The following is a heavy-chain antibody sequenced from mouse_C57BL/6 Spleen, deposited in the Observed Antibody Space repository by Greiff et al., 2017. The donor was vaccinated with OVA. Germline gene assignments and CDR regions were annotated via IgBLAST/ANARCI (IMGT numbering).Heavy chain of an antibody. CDR1: GYTFTCYW. D-gene: IGHD1-1*01. Sequence: QVQLQQPGTELVKPGASVKLSCKASGYTFTCYWMHWVTQRPGQGLEWIGNINPSNGGTNYNEKFKSKATLTVDKASSTAYMQLSSLTSEDSAVYYCARPYGSSYDFDYWGQGTTLTVSS. CDR3: ARPYGSSYDFDY. V-gene: IGHV1-53*01. CDR2: INPSNGGT. J-gene: IGHJ2*01.